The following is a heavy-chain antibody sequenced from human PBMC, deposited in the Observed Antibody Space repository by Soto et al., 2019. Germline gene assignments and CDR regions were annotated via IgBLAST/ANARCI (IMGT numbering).Heavy chain of an antibody. V-gene: IGHV3-21*01. Sequence: EVQLVESGGGLVKPGGSLRLSCAASGFTFSSYSMNWVRQAPGKGLEWVSSISSSSSYIYYADSVKGRFTISRDNAKNSLYLQMNSLRAEDTAVYYGARALAPEPQRGGPNWFDPWGQGTLVTVSS. CDR3: ARALAPEPQRGGPNWFDP. D-gene: IGHD2-2*01. CDR1: GFTFSSYS. CDR2: ISSSSSYI. J-gene: IGHJ5*02.